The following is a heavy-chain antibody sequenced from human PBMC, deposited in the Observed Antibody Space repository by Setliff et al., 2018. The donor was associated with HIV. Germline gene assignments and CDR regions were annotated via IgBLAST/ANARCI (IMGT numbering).Heavy chain of an antibody. CDR1: GYTFTSYD. CDR3: AKVPRMTSNYYYYYGLDV. CDR2: ISAGNGNT. V-gene: IGHV1-3*01. J-gene: IGHJ6*02. D-gene: IGHD2-21*02. Sequence: ASVKVSCKASGYTFTSYDINWVRQAPGQSLEWMGWISAGNGNTKYSQKFQGRVTISRDTSANTAYMQLSGLNFEDTAVYFCAKVPRMTSNYYYYYGLDVWGQGTTVTVSS.